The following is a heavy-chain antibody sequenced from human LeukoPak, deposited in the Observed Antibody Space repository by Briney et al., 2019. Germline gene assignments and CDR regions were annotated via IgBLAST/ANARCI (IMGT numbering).Heavy chain of an antibody. CDR1: GGSFSNYY. V-gene: IGHV4-34*01. Sequence: PSETLSLTCAVYGGSFSNYYWSWIRQPPGKGLEWIGEINHSGSTNYNPSLKNRVTIKVDTSKNQFSLRLSSVTAADTAVYYCAREITYGETNWFDPWGQGTLVTVSS. D-gene: IGHD4-17*01. CDR2: INHSGST. J-gene: IGHJ5*02. CDR3: AREITYGETNWFDP.